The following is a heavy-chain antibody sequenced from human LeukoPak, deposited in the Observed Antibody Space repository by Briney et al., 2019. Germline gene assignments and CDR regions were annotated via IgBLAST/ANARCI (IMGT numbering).Heavy chain of an antibody. D-gene: IGHD5-24*01. V-gene: IGHV3-23*01. J-gene: IGHJ4*02. Sequence: GGSLRLSCAASGFTIGSYAMSWVRQAPGKGLEWVSATSGSGGSTYYADSVKGRFTISRDNSKNTLYLQMNSLRAEDTAVYYRAKGSSTGGYRDYWGQGTLVTVSS. CDR1: GFTIGSYA. CDR3: AKGSSTGGYRDY. CDR2: TSGSGGST.